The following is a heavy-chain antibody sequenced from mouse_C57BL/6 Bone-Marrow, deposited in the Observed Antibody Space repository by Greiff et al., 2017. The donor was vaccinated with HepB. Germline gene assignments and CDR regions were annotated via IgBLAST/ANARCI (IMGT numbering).Heavy chain of an antibody. CDR2: ISGGGGNT. V-gene: IGHV5-9*01. CDR1: GFTFRSYT. Sequence: EVKLMESGGGLVKPGGSLKLSCAASGFTFRSYTMSWVRQTQEKRLEWVATISGGGGNTYYPDSVKGRFTISRDNAKNTLYMQMSSLRSEDTALYFCARPIYYYGSSCPCFAYWGHGTLVTVSA. CDR3: ARPIYYYGSSCPCFAY. D-gene: IGHD1-1*01. J-gene: IGHJ3*01.